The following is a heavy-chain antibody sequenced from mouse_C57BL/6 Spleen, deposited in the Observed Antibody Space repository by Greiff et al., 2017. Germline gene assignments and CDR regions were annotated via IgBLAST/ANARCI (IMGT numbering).Heavy chain of an antibody. D-gene: IGHD1-1*01. Sequence: QVQLQQPGTELVKPGASVKLSCKASGYTFTSYGISWVKQRTGQGLEWIGEIYPRSGNPYYNEKFKGKATLTADKSSSTAYMELRSLTSEDSAVYFCARGGTTVVDAMDYWGQGTSVTVSS. V-gene: IGHV1-81*01. CDR3: ARGGTTVVDAMDY. J-gene: IGHJ4*01. CDR2: IYPRSGNP. CDR1: GYTFTSYG.